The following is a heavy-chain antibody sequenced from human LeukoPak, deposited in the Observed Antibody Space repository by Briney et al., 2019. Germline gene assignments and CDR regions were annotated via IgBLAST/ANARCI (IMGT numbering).Heavy chain of an antibody. Sequence: PSQTLSLTCIVSGGSISSGDYYWSWIRQHPGKGLEWMGYISYSGRTYYSPSLKSRVTISVDTSKNQFSLRLSSVTAADTAVYYCARAKRLGDLSLGYWGQGTLVTVSS. CDR3: ARAKRLGDLSLGY. D-gene: IGHD3-16*02. V-gene: IGHV4-31*03. J-gene: IGHJ4*02. CDR2: ISYSGRT. CDR1: GGSISSGDYY.